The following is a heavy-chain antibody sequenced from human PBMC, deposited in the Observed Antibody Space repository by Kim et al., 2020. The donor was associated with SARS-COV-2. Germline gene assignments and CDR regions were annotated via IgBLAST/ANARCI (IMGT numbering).Heavy chain of an antibody. D-gene: IGHD2-15*01. CDR1: GFTFSNYA. J-gene: IGHJ5*02. V-gene: IGHV3-48*02. CDR3: VRGRYANSGDNFDP. Sequence: GGSLRLSCAASGFTFSNYAFSWVRQAPGRGPEWISDISGGSGVIHYADSVKGRFTISRDNAKNSLYLQMNSLRNDDTSVYFCVRGRYANSGDNFDPWGQGDLVTASS. CDR2: ISGGSGVI.